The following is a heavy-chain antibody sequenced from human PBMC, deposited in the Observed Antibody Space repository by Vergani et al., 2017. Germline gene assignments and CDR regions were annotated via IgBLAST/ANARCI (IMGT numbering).Heavy chain of an antibody. CDR3: ARPTVTTSGYFDY. V-gene: IGHV4-39*07. J-gene: IGHJ4*02. CDR2: LYYSGST. CDR1: GGSISSSSYY. D-gene: IGHD4-11*01. Sequence: QLQLQESGPGLVKPSETLSLTCTVSGGSISSSSYYWGWIRQPPGKGLEWIGSLYYSGSTYYNPSLKSRVTISVDTSKNQFSLKLSSVTAADTAVYYCARPTVTTSGYFDYWGQGTLVTVSS.